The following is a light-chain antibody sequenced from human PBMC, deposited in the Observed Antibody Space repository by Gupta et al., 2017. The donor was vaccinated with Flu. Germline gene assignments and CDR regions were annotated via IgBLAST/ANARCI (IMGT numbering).Light chain of an antibody. Sequence: QSALTQPPSVSGSPGQSVTISCTGTSSAIGTYNRVSWYQQPPGTAPKLIIYEVTNRPSGVPDRFSASKSANTASLTISELQGEDEADYYCASYTGSYTFVFGTGTKVTV. J-gene: IGLJ1*01. CDR3: ASYTGSYTFV. V-gene: IGLV2-18*02. CDR2: EVT. CDR1: SSAIGTYNR.